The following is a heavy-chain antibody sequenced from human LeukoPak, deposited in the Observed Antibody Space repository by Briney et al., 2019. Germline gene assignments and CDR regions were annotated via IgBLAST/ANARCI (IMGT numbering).Heavy chain of an antibody. J-gene: IGHJ4*02. V-gene: IGHV3-23*01. D-gene: IGHD2-21*01. CDR1: GFTFSSYA. CDR3: AKESDGDFGY. CDR2: ISGGGYTT. Sequence: PGGSLRLSCAGSGFTFSSYAMSWVRQAPGKGLEWVSLISGGGYTTNYADPVKGRFTISRDNSKNTLYLQMNSLRADDTAVYYCAKESDGDFGYWGQGTLVTVST.